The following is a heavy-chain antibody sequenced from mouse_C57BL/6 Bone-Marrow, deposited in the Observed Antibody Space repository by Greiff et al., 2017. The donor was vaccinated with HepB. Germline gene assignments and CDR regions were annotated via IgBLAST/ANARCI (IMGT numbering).Heavy chain of an antibody. V-gene: IGHV1-50*01. CDR2: IDPSDSYT. D-gene: IGHD3-2*02. CDR1: GYTFTSYW. Sequence: QVQLQQPGAELVKPGASVKLSCKASGYTFTSYWMQWVKQRPGQGLEWIGEIDPSDSYTNYNQKFKGKATLTVDTSSSTAYMQLSSLTSEDSAVYYCGSSGYVFLWFAYWGQGTLVTVSA. J-gene: IGHJ3*01. CDR3: GSSGYVFLWFAY.